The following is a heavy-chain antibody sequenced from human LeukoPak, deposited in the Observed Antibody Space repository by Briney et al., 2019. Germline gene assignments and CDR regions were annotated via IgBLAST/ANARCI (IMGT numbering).Heavy chain of an antibody. V-gene: IGHV4-59*01. Sequence: SETLSLTCTVSGGSISSYYWSWIRQPPGKGLEWIGYIYYSGSTNYNPSLKSRVTISVDTSKNQFSLKLSSVTATDTAVYYCARDGDYGDLQFDIWGQGTMVTVSS. CDR3: ARDGDYGDLQFDI. CDR1: GGSISSYY. J-gene: IGHJ3*02. CDR2: IYYSGST. D-gene: IGHD4-17*01.